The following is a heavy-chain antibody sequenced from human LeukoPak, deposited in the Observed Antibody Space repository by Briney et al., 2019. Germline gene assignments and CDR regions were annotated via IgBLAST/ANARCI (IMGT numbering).Heavy chain of an antibody. CDR2: IEKNGSGK. CDR3: TTDRWYSADH. D-gene: IGHD2-15*01. V-gene: IGHV3-7*03. CDR1: GFIFSDSW. J-gene: IGHJ5*02. Sequence: GGSLRLSCTVSGFIFSDSWMAWIRQAPGKGLEWVAIIEKNGSGKNYVDPVKGRFIISRDNAKNSLFLQMDSLKVEDTAIYYCTTDRWYSADHWGQGTLVTVSS.